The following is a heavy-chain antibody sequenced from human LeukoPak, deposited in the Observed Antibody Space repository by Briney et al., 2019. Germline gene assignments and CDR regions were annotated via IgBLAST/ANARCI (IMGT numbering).Heavy chain of an antibody. V-gene: IGHV5-10-1*01. CDR3: AIKGDYGDYYFDY. CDR1: GYSFTSYW. D-gene: IGHD4-17*01. J-gene: IGHJ4*02. CDR2: IDPSDSYT. Sequence: GESLKISCKGSGYSFTSYWISWVRQMPGKGLEWMGRIDPSDSYTNYSPSLQGHVTISADKSISTAYLQWSSLKASDTAMYYCAIKGDYGDYYFDYWGQGTLVTVSS.